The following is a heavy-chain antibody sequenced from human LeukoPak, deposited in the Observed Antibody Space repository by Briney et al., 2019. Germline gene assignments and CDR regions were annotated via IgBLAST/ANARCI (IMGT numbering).Heavy chain of an antibody. CDR2: IYHSGST. D-gene: IGHD2-2*01. CDR1: GYSIRSGSY. CDR3: ARQTPVSSSMRFDY. Sequence: PSETLSLTCGVSGYSIRSGSYWGWIRQTPGKGLAWIASIYHSGSTYYNPSLKRRVTISLDTSNNQFSLKLTSVTAADTAVYYCARQTPVSSSMRFDYWGQGTLVSVSS. V-gene: IGHV4-38-2*01. J-gene: IGHJ4*02.